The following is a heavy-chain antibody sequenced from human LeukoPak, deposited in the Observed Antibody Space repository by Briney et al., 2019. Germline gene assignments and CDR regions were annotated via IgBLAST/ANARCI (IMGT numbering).Heavy chain of an antibody. J-gene: IGHJ3*02. CDR2: INPNSGGT. Sequence: ASVKVSCKASGYTFTGYYMHWVRQAPGQGLEWMGWINPNSGGTNYAQKFQGRVTMTRDTSISTAYMELSRLRSDDTAVYCCARVQQAGLGDAFDIWGQGTMVTVSS. D-gene: IGHD4-17*01. CDR1: GYTFTGYY. CDR3: ARVQQAGLGDAFDI. V-gene: IGHV1-2*02.